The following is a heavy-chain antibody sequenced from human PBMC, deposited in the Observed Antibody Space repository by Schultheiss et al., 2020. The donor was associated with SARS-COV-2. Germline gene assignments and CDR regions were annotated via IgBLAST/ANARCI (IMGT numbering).Heavy chain of an antibody. CDR1: SFTFSTHA. J-gene: IGHJ4*02. V-gene: IGHV3-64D*06. CDR2: ISSNGGST. Sequence: GGSLRLSCAASSFTFSTHAMTWVRQAPGKGLESVSAISSNGGSTYYADSVKGRFTISRDNSKNTLYLQMSSLRAEDTAVYYCVPMIVVVKAIYYWGQGTLVTVSS. D-gene: IGHD3-22*01. CDR3: VPMIVVVKAIYY.